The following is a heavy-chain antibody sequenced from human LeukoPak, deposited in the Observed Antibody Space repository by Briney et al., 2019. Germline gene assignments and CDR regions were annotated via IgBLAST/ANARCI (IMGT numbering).Heavy chain of an antibody. V-gene: IGHV1-46*01. J-gene: IGHJ4*02. D-gene: IGHD3-10*01. CDR3: ARDRGPFSANYYFDF. Sequence: GASVKVSCKASGYTFTSYSMHWVRQAPGQGLDWMGIINPSGGSTTYAQKFQGRVTMTRDTSTSTVYMELSSLRSEDTAVYYCARDRGPFSANYYFDFWGQGTLVTVS. CDR2: INPSGGST. CDR1: GYTFTSYS.